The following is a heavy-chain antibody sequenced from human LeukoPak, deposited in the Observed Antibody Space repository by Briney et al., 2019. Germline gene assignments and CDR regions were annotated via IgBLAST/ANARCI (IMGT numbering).Heavy chain of an antibody. CDR1: GFTFSKYA. CDR3: ARDLCLPYCGTTSCPAVDY. Sequence: GKSLRLSCAASGFTFSKYAVHWVRQAPGKGLEWVAVISNDGRKKYYADSVKGRFTLFRDNSKNTLYLQMNSLRAEDTAVYYCARDLCLPYCGTTSCPAVDYWGQGTPVTVSS. J-gene: IGHJ4*02. CDR2: ISNDGRKK. D-gene: IGHD2-2*01. V-gene: IGHV3-30*04.